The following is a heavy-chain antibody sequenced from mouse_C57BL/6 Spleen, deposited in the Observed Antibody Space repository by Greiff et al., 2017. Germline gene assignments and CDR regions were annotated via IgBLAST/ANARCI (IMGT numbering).Heavy chain of an antibody. Sequence: QVQLQQPGAELVKPGASVKLSCKASGYTFTSYWMHWVKQRPGQGLEWIGMIHPNSGSTNYNEKFKSKATLTVDKSSSTAYMQLSSLTSEDYAVYYCERSAYYSNCFDSWGQGTTLTVSS. CDR3: ERSAYYSNCFDS. D-gene: IGHD2-5*01. CDR2: IHPNSGST. V-gene: IGHV1-64*01. J-gene: IGHJ2*01. CDR1: GYTFTSYW.